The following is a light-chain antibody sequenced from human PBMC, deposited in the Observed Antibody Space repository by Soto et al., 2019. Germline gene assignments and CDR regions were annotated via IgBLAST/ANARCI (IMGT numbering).Light chain of an antibody. Sequence: DIQMTQSPSSLSASVGDRVTITCQASQDISNYLNWYQQKPGKAPKLLIYDASNLETGVPSRFSGSGSGTDFTFTISSLQPADIATYYCQQYDNPPYTFGQGTKLEIK. V-gene: IGKV1-33*01. CDR3: QQYDNPPYT. CDR1: QDISNY. CDR2: DAS. J-gene: IGKJ2*01.